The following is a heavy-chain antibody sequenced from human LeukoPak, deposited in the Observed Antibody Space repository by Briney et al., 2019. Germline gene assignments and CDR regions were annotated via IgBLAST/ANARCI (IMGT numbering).Heavy chain of an antibody. J-gene: IGHJ3*02. V-gene: IGHV1-46*01. CDR2: INPSGGST. CDR1: GYTFTSYY. CDR3: ARESPDAFDI. Sequence: ASVKVSCKASGYTFTSYYVHWVRQAPGQGLEWMGIINPSGGSTSYAQKLQGRVTMTTDTSTSTAYMELRSLRSDDTAVYYCARESPDAFDIWGQGTMVTVSS.